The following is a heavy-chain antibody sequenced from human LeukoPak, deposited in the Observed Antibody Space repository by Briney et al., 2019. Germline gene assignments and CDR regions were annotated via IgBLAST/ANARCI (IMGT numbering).Heavy chain of an antibody. CDR2: ISGSGGST. Sequence: GGSLGLSCAASGFTFSSYAMSWVRQAPGKGLEWVSAISGSGGSTYYADSVKGRFTISRDNSKNTLYLQMNSLRAEDTAVYYCARDIGDCSSGRCYSDYIDYWGQGTLVTVSS. J-gene: IGHJ4*02. CDR1: GFTFSSYA. CDR3: ARDIGDCSSGRCYSDYIDY. V-gene: IGHV3-23*01. D-gene: IGHD2-15*01.